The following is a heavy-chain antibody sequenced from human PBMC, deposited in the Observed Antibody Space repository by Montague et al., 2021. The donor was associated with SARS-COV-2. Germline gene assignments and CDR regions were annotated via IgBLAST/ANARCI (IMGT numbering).Heavy chain of an antibody. CDR1: GGSFSVYY. CDR3: AKGRGIQLCFNSYDYMDV. Sequence: SETLSLTCAVYGGSFSVYYWSWIRQPPGKGLEWIGEINHSGSTNYNPSLKSRVTISVDTSKNQFTLKLSSVTAADTAVYYCAKGRGIQLCFNSYDYMDVWGQGTTVTVSS. V-gene: IGHV4-34*01. D-gene: IGHD5-18*01. J-gene: IGHJ6*03. CDR2: INHSGST.